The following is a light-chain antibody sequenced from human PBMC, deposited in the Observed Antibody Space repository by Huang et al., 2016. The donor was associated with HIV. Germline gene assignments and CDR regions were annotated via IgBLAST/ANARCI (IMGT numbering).Light chain of an antibody. CDR3: QQYGTLPYT. Sequence: EIVLTQSPVTLSLSPGEGASLSCRASQGVHNSYLAWYKQKPGPAPRLLIFGASNRATGVPHRFRGSESGTDFTLTISGLDPEDFAVYYCQQYGTLPYTFGQGTKLEI. J-gene: IGKJ2*01. CDR2: GAS. CDR1: QGVHNSY. V-gene: IGKV3-20*01.